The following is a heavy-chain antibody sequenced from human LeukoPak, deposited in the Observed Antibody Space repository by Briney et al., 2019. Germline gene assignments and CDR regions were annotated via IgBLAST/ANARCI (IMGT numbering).Heavy chain of an antibody. D-gene: IGHD2-2*01. CDR1: GFTFSIYP. Sequence: GRSLRLSCAASGFTFSIYPIHWVRQAPGKGLEWVAGISYDGSNEYYADSVKGRFSISRDSSRNMLYLHMNSLRGDDSAVYYCAREKYEGSTHFDYWGQGTLVNVSS. CDR2: ISYDGSNE. CDR3: AREKYEGSTHFDY. J-gene: IGHJ4*02. V-gene: IGHV3-30*04.